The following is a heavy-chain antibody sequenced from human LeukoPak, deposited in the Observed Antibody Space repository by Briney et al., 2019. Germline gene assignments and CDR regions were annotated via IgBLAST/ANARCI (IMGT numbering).Heavy chain of an antibody. CDR2: INSDGSST. CDR1: GFPFSSYW. Sequence: GSLRLSCAASGFPFSSYWMHWVRQAPGKGLVWVSRINSDGSSTSYADSVKGRFTISRDNAKNTLYLQMNSLRAEDTAVYYCARDRGDYYYDSSGPTYYFDYWGQGTLVTVSS. D-gene: IGHD3-22*01. V-gene: IGHV3-74*01. J-gene: IGHJ4*02. CDR3: ARDRGDYYYDSSGPTYYFDY.